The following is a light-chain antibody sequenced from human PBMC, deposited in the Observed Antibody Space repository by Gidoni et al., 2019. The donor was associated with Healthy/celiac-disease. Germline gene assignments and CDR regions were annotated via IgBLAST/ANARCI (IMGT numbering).Light chain of an antibody. Sequence: QSALTQPASVSGSPGQSITISCTGTRSDVGGYNYGSWYQQHPGKAPKLMIYDVSNRPSGVSNRFSGSKSGNTASLTISGLQAEDEADYYCSSYTSSSTKVFGTGTKVTVL. J-gene: IGLJ1*01. CDR1: RSDVGGYNY. CDR2: DVS. V-gene: IGLV2-14*01. CDR3: SSYTSSSTKV.